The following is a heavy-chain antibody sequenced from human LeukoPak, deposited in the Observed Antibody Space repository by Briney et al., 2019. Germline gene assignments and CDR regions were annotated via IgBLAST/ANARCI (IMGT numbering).Heavy chain of an antibody. CDR1: GFTFSSYW. V-gene: IGHV3-74*01. D-gene: IGHD4-23*01. CDR3: ARGRPHGNDY. Sequence: GGSLRLSCAASGFTFSSYWMNWVSQAPGKGLVWVSRIASDGSSTTYADSVKGRFSISRDNAKNTLYLQMNSLRVEDTAVFYCARGRPHGNDYWGQGTLVTVSS. J-gene: IGHJ4*02. CDR2: IASDGSST.